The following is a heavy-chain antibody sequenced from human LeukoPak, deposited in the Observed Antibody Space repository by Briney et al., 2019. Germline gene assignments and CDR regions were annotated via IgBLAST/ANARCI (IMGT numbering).Heavy chain of an antibody. CDR1: GGSISNYY. Sequence: SETLSLTCSVSGGSISNYYWSWIRQPPGKGLEWIGYLYYSGDTNYNPSLKSRVTISVDTSKNQFSLSLSSVTAADTAVYYCASDYDGNNDAFDVWGQGTTVTVSS. CDR3: ASDYDGNNDAFDV. CDR2: LYYSGDT. J-gene: IGHJ3*01. D-gene: IGHD4-23*01. V-gene: IGHV4-59*01.